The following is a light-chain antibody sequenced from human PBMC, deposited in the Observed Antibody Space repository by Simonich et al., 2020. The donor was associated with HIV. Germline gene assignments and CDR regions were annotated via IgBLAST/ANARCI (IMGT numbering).Light chain of an antibody. CDR2: STN. Sequence: QTVVTQEPSFSVSPGGTVTLTCGLSSGSVSTSYYPSWYQQTPGQAPRTLIYSTNTRSSGVPDRFSCSILGNKATLTITGAHADDESDYYCVLYMGSGTVLFGGGTKLTVL. CDR3: VLYMGSGTVL. V-gene: IGLV8-61*01. CDR1: SGSVSTSYY. J-gene: IGLJ2*01.